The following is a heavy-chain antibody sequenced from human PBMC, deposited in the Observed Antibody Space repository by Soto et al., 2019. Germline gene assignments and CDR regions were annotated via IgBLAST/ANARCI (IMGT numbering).Heavy chain of an antibody. D-gene: IGHD5-12*01. CDR3: ARGEYSGYDYVDYFDY. V-gene: IGHV4-31*03. CDR1: GGSISSGGYY. J-gene: IGHJ4*02. Sequence: QVQLQESGPGLVKPSQTLSLTCTVSGGSISSGGYYWSWIRQHPGKGLEWIGYIYYSGSTYCNPSLKSRVTISVDTSKNQFSLKLSSVTAADTAVYYCARGEYSGYDYVDYFDYWGQGTLVTVSS. CDR2: IYYSGST.